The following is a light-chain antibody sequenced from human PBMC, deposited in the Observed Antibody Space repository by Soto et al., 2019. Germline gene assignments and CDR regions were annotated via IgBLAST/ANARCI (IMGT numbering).Light chain of an antibody. CDR2: KAS. Sequence: DIQMTQSPSTLSASVGDRVTITCRASQSISSRLAWYQQKPGKAPKLLIYKASSLESGVPSRFSGSGSGTEFTLTISSLQPDDFATYYCQQYNSYSPMYTFGQGTKLEIK. CDR1: QSISSR. CDR3: QQYNSYSPMYT. J-gene: IGKJ2*01. V-gene: IGKV1-5*03.